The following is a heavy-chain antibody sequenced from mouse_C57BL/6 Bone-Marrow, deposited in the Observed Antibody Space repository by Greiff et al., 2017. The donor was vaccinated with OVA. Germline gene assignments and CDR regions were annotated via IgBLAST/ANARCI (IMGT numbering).Heavy chain of an antibody. D-gene: IGHD1-1*01. Sequence: QVQLQQSGPGLVQPSPSLSITCTVSGFSLTSYGVHWVRQSPGKGLEWLGVIWRGGSTAYNAAFISRLSTSTDNSKSQVFFKMNSLQADDTAIYYCARRYYYGVAAWGFAYWGQGTLVTVSA. CDR3: ARRYYYGVAAWGFAY. J-gene: IGHJ3*01. CDR1: GFSLTSYG. V-gene: IGHV2-2*01. CDR2: IWRGGST.